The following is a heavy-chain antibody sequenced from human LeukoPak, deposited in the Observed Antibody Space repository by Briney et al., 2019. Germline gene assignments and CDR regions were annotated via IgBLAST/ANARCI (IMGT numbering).Heavy chain of an antibody. V-gene: IGHV3-23*01. CDR1: GFTFSTYA. J-gene: IGHJ4*02. Sequence: GGSLRLSCAASGFTFSTYAMSWVRQAPGKGLEWVSSITNGGDTYYADSVKGRFTISRDTSKNTLFLDMNSVRADDTAIYYCAKFSGWYLHNYFFDYWGQGTLVTVSS. CDR2: ITNGGDT. CDR3: AKFSGWYLHNYFFDY. D-gene: IGHD4-23*01.